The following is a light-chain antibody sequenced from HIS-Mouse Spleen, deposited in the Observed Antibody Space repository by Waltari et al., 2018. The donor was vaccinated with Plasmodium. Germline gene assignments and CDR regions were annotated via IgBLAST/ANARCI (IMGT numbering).Light chain of an antibody. Sequence: SYELTQPSSVSVSPGQTARLTCSADVLAKNSARWFHQKPGQAPVLVIYKDSERPSGIPERFSGSSSGTTVTLTISGAQVEDEADYYCYSAADNNLVFGGGTKLTVL. CDR1: VLAKNS. V-gene: IGLV3-27*01. CDR2: KDS. J-gene: IGLJ3*02. CDR3: YSAADNNLV.